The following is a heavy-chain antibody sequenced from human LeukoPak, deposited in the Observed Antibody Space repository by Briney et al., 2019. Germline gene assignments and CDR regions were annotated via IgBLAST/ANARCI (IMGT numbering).Heavy chain of an antibody. Sequence: ASVKVSCKASGYTFTSYGISWVRQAPGQGLEWMGWISAYNGNTNYAQKLQGRVTMTTDTSTSTAYMELRSLRSDDTAVYYCARDSNKYYDFWRGYYSVGYYYYYMDVWGKGTTVTVSS. D-gene: IGHD3-3*01. J-gene: IGHJ6*03. CDR2: ISAYNGNT. CDR3: ARDSNKYYDFWRGYYSVGYYYYYMDV. V-gene: IGHV1-18*01. CDR1: GYTFTSYG.